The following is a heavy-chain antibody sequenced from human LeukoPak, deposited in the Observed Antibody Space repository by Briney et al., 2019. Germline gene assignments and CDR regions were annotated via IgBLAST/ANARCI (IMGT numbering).Heavy chain of an antibody. J-gene: IGHJ6*03. CDR1: GYSISSGYY. V-gene: IGHV4-38-2*01. Sequence: SSEILSLTCAVSGYSISSGYYWGWIRQPPGKGLEWIGSIYHSGSTYYNPSLKSRVTISVDTSKNQFSLKLSSVTAADTAVYYCARLREYYYGSGSYYNYYYMDVWGKGTTVTVSS. D-gene: IGHD3-10*01. CDR3: ARLREYYYGSGSYYNYYYMDV. CDR2: IYHSGST.